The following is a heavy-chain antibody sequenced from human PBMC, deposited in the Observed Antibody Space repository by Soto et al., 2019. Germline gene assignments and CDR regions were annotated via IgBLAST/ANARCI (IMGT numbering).Heavy chain of an antibody. D-gene: IGHD1-7*01. CDR3: ARPTWTTETN. V-gene: IGHV3-66*01. J-gene: IGHJ4*02. Sequence: EVQMVESGGGLVQPGGSLRLSCAASGFTVSSNYMSWVRQAPGKGLEWVSVIYSGGSTYYADSVKGRFTIFRDNSKNTLYLKMNSLREEDTAVYYCARPTWTTETNWGQGTLVTVSS. CDR2: IYSGGST. CDR1: GFTVSSNY.